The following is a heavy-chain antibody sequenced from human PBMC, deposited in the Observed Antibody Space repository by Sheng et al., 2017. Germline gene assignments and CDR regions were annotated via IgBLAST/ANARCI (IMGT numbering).Heavy chain of an antibody. D-gene: IGHD3-22*01. V-gene: IGHV5-51*01. CDR1: GYSLTSYW. CDR3: ARHIGVLVTAFDI. J-gene: IGHJ3*02. Sequence: EVQLVQSGAEVKKPGESLKISCKASGYSLTSYWIGWVRQMPGKGLEWMGIIYPGDSDTRYSPSFQGQGTISVDKSISTAYLQWSSLKASDTAMYYCARHIGVLVTAFDIWGQGQWSPSLQ. CDR2: IYPGDSDT.